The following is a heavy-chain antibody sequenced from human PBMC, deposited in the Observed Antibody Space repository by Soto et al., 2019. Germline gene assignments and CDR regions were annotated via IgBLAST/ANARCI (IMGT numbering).Heavy chain of an antibody. CDR1: GFTFSNYA. CDR2: ISASGSST. D-gene: IGHD3-16*01. Sequence: GGSLRLSCADSGFTFSNYAMSWVRQAPGKGLEWVSSISASGSSTYYAESVKGRFTISRDGSRNTLYLQMNGLRAEDTAVYYCAKCLAHYWYFDLWGRGTLVTVSS. J-gene: IGHJ2*01. CDR3: AKCLAHYWYFDL. V-gene: IGHV3-23*01.